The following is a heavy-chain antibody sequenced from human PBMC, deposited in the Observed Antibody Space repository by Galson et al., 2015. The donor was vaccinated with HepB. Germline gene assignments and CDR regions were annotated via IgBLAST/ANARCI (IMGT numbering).Heavy chain of an antibody. CDR1: GFTFSNAW. CDR2: IKSKTDGGTT. D-gene: IGHD3-22*01. V-gene: IGHV3-15*01. Sequence: SLRLSCAASGFTFSNAWMSWVRQAPGKGLEWVGRIKSKTDGGTTDYAAPVKGRFTISRDDSKNTLYLQMNSLKTEDTAVYYCTTDLTGHHYYDSSGYHYGGTDYWGQGTLVTVSS. CDR3: TTDLTGHHYYDSSGYHYGGTDY. J-gene: IGHJ4*02.